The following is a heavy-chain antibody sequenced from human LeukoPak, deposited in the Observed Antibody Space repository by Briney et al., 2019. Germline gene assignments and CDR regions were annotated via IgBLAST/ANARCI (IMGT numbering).Heavy chain of an antibody. V-gene: IGHV3-7*01. CDR1: AFIFSGHW. Sequence: GGSLRLSCEGSAFIFSGHWMNWVRQTPGKGLEWVANIKQDGSEKYYVDSVKGRFTISRDNAKNSLYLQMNSLRAEDTAVYYCARDTTVTSGPYYYYGMDVWGQGTTVTVSS. CDR3: ARDTTVTSGPYYYYGMDV. J-gene: IGHJ6*02. D-gene: IGHD4-17*01. CDR2: IKQDGSEK.